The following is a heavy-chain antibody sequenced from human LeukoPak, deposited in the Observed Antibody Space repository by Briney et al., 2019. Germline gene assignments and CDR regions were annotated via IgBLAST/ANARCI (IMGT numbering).Heavy chain of an antibody. CDR2: INPNSGGT. CDR3: ARVRRTALGEPFDY. J-gene: IGHJ4*02. CDR1: GYTFTGYY. Sequence: ASVKVSCKASGYTFTGYYMHWVRQAPGQGLEWMGWINPNSGGTNYAQKFQGRVTMTRDTSISTAYMELSRLRSDDTAIYYCARVRRTALGEPFDYWGQGTLVTVSS. D-gene: IGHD1-26*01. V-gene: IGHV1-2*02.